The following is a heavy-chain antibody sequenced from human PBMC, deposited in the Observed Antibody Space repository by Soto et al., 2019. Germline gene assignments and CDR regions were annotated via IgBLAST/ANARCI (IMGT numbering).Heavy chain of an antibody. CDR3: ARLNYCGGDCGSFDS. Sequence: QVQLQESGPGLVKPSQTLSLTCAVSGGPILSGDYCWSWIRQPPGKGLEWIGNIYHTGNTFPNPSLKSRVTISVDTSQSLVSLKLTSVTAADTAVYYCARLNYCGGDCGSFDSWGQGALVTVSS. CDR2: IYHTGNT. CDR1: GGPILSGDYC. V-gene: IGHV4-30-4*01. J-gene: IGHJ4*02. D-gene: IGHD2-21*02.